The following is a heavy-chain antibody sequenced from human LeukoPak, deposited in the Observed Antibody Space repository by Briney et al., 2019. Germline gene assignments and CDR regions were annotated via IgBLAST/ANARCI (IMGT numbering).Heavy chain of an antibody. CDR2: IYHRGST. D-gene: IGHD2-2*01. V-gene: IGHV4-38-2*02. CDR3: ASSYCSSTSCYEVGAFDI. CDR1: GYSISSGYY. Sequence: SETLSLTCTVSGYSISSGYYWGWIRQPQGKGLEWIGSIYHRGSTYYNPSLKSRVTISVDASKNQFSLKLSSVTAADTAVYYCASSYCSSTSCYEVGAFDIWGQGTMVTVSS. J-gene: IGHJ3*02.